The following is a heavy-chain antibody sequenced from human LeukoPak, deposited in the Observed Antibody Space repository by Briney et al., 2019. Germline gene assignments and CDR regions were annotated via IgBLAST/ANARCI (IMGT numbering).Heavy chain of an antibody. D-gene: IGHD3-9*01. Sequence: PSETLSLTCAVPGGSFNGYYWSRIRQPPGKGLEWIGEINDSRSTKYNPSLKRRGTISVDRSKNQFSLKLNSVTAADTAVYYCARGPPVVYDVLTGYYRFDYWGQGTLVTVSS. CDR2: INDSRST. CDR3: ARGPPVVYDVLTGYYRFDY. CDR1: GGSFNGYY. J-gene: IGHJ4*02. V-gene: IGHV4-34*01.